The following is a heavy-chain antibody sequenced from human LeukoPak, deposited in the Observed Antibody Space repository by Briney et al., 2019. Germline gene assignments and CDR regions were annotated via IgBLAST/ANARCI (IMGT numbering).Heavy chain of an antibody. CDR3: ARGGYSGSYFYWFDP. V-gene: IGHV1-69*06. J-gene: IGHJ5*02. CDR2: IIPIFGTA. CDR1: GGTFSSYA. D-gene: IGHD1-26*01. Sequence: SVKVSCKASGGTFSSYAISWVRQAPGQGLEWMGGIIPIFGTANYAQKFQGRVTITADKPTSTAYMELSSLRSEDTAVYYCARGGYSGSYFYWFDPWGQGTLVTVSS.